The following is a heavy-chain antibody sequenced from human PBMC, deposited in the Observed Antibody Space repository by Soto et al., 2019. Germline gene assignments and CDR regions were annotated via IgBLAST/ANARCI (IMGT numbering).Heavy chain of an antibody. CDR3: AKDMFSSSSAATFGY. J-gene: IGHJ4*02. CDR1: GFIFDDYA. V-gene: IGHV3-9*01. CDR2: ISWQSGSI. D-gene: IGHD6-6*01. Sequence: EVQLVESGGGLAQPGRSLRLSCAASGFIFDDYAMHWVRQAPGKGLEWVSGISWQSGSIRYADSVKGRFTISRDNAKNSLYLQMNSVRVEDTALYYCAKDMFSSSSAATFGYWCQGILVTVSS.